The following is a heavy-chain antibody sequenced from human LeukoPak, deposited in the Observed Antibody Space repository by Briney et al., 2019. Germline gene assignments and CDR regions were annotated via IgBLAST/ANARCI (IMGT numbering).Heavy chain of an antibody. CDR2: IYYRGST. CDR1: GGSISSSSYY. J-gene: IGHJ4*02. Sequence: SETLSLTCAVSGGSISSSSYYWGWIRQPPGKGLEWIGSIYYRGSTYYNPSLKSRVTISVDTSKNQFSLKLSSVTAADTAVYYCARHDSSFIYSSGWLPFGYWGQGTLVTVSS. V-gene: IGHV4-39*01. CDR3: ARHDSSFIYSSGWLPFGY. D-gene: IGHD6-19*01.